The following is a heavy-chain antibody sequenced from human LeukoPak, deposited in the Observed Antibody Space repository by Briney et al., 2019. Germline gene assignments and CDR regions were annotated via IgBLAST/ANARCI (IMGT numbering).Heavy chain of an antibody. V-gene: IGHV4-38-2*01. D-gene: IGHD3-3*01. CDR2: IYHSGST. J-gene: IGHJ4*01. CDR3: ARVGAGWSGTYYFDY. CDR1: AYSISSGYY. Sequence: SETLSLTCAVSAYSISSGYYWGWIRQPPGKGLEWIGSIYHSGSTHYNPSLKSRVTISLDTSKNQFSLKLSSVTAADTAVYYCARVGAGWSGTYYFDYWGHGTLVTVSS.